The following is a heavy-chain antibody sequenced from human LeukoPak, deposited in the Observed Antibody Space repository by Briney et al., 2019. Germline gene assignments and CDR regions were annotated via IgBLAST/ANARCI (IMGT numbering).Heavy chain of an antibody. CDR3: ARGGSNAGY. CDR2: IYRGGNI. Sequence: PSGSLRLSCAASGFTVSNNYMRWVRQAPGKGLEWVSFIYRGGNIYYADSVKGRFTLSRDDSKNTLYLQMHSLRVEDTAVYYCARGGSNAGYWGQGTLVTVS. V-gene: IGHV3-66*01. CDR1: GFTVSNNY. J-gene: IGHJ4*02. D-gene: IGHD1-26*01.